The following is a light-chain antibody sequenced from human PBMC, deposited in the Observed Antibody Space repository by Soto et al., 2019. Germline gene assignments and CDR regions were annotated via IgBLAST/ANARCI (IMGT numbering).Light chain of an antibody. CDR3: QHYDNLPPFT. J-gene: IGKJ3*01. Sequence: DIQMTQSPSSLSASVGDRVTITCQASQDIRRYLSWYQQKPGRAPKLLIYGASNLETGVPSRFSGSGYWTDFIFTISSLQPEDIGTYYCQHYDNLPPFTFGPGTKVGIK. CDR2: GAS. V-gene: IGKV1-33*01. CDR1: QDIRRY.